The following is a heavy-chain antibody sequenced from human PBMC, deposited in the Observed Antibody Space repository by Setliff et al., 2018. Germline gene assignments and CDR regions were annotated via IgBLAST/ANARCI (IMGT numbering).Heavy chain of an antibody. J-gene: IGHJ5*02. V-gene: IGHV1-3*01. CDR3: DWFDP. CDR2: ISGGDGNT. D-gene: IGHD6-13*01. Sequence: ASVKVSCKASGYSFTTYGMHWVRQAPGQRPEWMGWISGGDGNTKYSQKFQVILTMTNVEPVDTATYFCAHRPLYANWYRGNDWFDPWGQGTLVTVSS. CDR1: GYSFTTYG.